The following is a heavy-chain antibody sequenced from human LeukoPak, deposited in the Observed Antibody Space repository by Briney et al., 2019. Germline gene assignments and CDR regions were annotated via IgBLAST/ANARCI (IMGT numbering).Heavy chain of an antibody. V-gene: IGHV3-7*01. CDR1: GFTFSSYW. D-gene: IGHD3-22*01. J-gene: IGHJ4*02. CDR3: ARGADYYDSSGPTFDY. Sequence: GGSLRLSCAASGFTFSSYWMSWVRQAPGKGLEWVANIKQDGSEKYYVDSVKGRFTISRDNAKNSLYLQMNSLRDEDTAVYYCARGADYYDSSGPTFDYWGQGTLVTVSS. CDR2: IKQDGSEK.